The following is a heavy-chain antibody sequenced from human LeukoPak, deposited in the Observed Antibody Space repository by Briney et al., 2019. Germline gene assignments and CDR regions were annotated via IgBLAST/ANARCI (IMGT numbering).Heavy chain of an antibody. V-gene: IGHV3-53*01. J-gene: IGHJ6*02. CDR3: ARDKLAGATEDYYFYGMDV. CDR2: MYSGGSI. Sequence: GSLRLSCAASGFTVSSNYMSWVRQAPGKGLEWDSVMYSGGSIYYADSVKGRFTISRDNSKNTLYLQMNSLRAEDTAVYYCARDKLAGATEDYYFYGMDVWGQGTTVTVSS. CDR1: GFTVSSNY. D-gene: IGHD1-26*01.